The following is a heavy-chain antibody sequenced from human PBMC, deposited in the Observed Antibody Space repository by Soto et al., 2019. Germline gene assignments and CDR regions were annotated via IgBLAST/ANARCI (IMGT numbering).Heavy chain of an antibody. Sequence: GGSLRLSCAASEFTVTNNEMSWVRQAPGKGLEWVSILYSGGNTYYADSVEGRFTISRDGSKNTLYLHMNSLRAEDTAVYYCALRRVAYADFWGQRTRVTVSS. CDR2: LYSGGNT. J-gene: IGHJ4*02. CDR3: ALRRVAYADF. D-gene: IGHD2-2*01. CDR1: EFTVTNNE. V-gene: IGHV3-53*01.